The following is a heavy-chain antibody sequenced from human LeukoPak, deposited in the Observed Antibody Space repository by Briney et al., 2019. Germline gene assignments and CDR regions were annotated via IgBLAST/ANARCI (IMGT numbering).Heavy chain of an antibody. V-gene: IGHV4-61*02. CDR3: ATSYYYGSGSYNEYYYYYYMDV. CDR2: IYTSGST. Sequence: SETLSLTCTVSGGSISSGSYYWSWIRQPAGKGLEWIGRIYTSGSTNYNPSLKSRVTISVDTSKNQFSLKLSSVTAADTAVYYCATSYYYGSGSYNEYYYYYYMDVWGKGTTVTVSS. CDR1: GGSISSGSYY. D-gene: IGHD3-10*01. J-gene: IGHJ6*03.